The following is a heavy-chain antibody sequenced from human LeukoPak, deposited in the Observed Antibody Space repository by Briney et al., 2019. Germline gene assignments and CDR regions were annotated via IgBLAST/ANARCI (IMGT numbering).Heavy chain of an antibody. D-gene: IGHD3-16*01. CDR2: IYTSGST. CDR3: ARGEGGQYFQH. CDR1: GGSISSSSYY. Sequence: SETLSLTCTVSGGSISSSSYYWGWIRQPPGKGLEWIGRIYTSGSTNYNPSLKSRVTISVDTSKNQFSLKLSSVTAADTAVYYCARGEGGQYFQHWGQGTLVTVSS. J-gene: IGHJ1*01. V-gene: IGHV4-61*02.